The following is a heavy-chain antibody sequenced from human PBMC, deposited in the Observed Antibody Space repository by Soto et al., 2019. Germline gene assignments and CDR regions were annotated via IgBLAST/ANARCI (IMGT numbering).Heavy chain of an antibody. J-gene: IGHJ6*02. CDR3: ARGYAPRHYYSYGMHV. D-gene: IGHD2-8*01. CDR1: GYTFTSYD. CDR2: MNPNSGNT. V-gene: IGHV1-8*01. Sequence: ASVKVSCKASGYTFTSYDINWVRQAAGQGLEWMGWMNPNSGNTGYAQKFQGRVTMTRNTSISTAYMELSSLRSEDTAVYYCARGYAPRHYYSYGMHVWGQGTTHTVSS.